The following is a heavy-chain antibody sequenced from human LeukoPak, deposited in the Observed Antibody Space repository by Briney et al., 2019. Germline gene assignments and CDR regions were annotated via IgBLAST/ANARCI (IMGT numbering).Heavy chain of an antibody. D-gene: IGHD3-10*01. J-gene: IGHJ6*04. CDR1: GYTFTSYY. CDR3: ARDNGGYYGSGSYTSDGMDV. V-gene: IGHV1-46*01. CDR2: INPSGGST. Sequence: ASVKVSCKASGYTFTSYYMHWVRQAPGQGLEWMGIINPSGGSTSYAQKFQGRVTMTRDTSTSTVYMELSSLRSEDTAVYYCARDNGGYYGSGSYTSDGMDVWGKGTTVTVSS.